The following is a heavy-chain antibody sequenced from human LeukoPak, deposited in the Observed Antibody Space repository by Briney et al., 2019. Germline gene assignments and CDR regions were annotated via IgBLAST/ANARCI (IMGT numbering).Heavy chain of an antibody. CDR1: GGSISSGSYY. CDR3: ARAYDFWGMCFDY. Sequence: TLSLTCTVSGGSISSGSYYWSWIRQPAGKGLEWIGRIYTSGSTNYNPSLKSRVTISVDTSKNQFSLKLSSVTAADTAVYYCARAYDFWGMCFDYWGQGTLVTVSS. V-gene: IGHV4-61*02. D-gene: IGHD3-3*01. CDR2: IYTSGST. J-gene: IGHJ4*02.